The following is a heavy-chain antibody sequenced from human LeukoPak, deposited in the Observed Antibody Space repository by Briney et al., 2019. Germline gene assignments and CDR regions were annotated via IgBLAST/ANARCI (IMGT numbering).Heavy chain of an antibody. V-gene: IGHV3-21*01. CDR2: ISSSSSYI. CDR1: GFTFSSYS. D-gene: IGHD1-7*01. J-gene: IGHJ3*02. CDR3: ARAGYNWNYNAFDI. Sequence: GGSLRLSCAASGFTFSSYSMNWVRQAPGKGLEWVSSISSSSSYIYYADSVKGRFTISRDNAKNSQYLQMNSLRAEDTAVYYCARAGYNWNYNAFDIWGQGTMVTVSS.